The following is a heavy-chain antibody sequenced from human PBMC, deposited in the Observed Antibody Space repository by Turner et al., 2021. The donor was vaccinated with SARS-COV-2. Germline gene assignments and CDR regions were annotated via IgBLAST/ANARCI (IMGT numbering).Heavy chain of an antibody. CDR1: GFIFKDYA. CDR3: ARSDYGSDTGPPIGRFFL. D-gene: IGHD3-10*01. V-gene: IGHV3-23*01. CDR2: ISGFDASQ. Sequence: EVTLSESGGGLVQPGGSLTLFGEGSGFIFKDYAINWVQQSPTTGLQWVTGISGFDASQYYADDLSGHFSITRDNSKNTVYLQMNNLRPDDAAKYFYARSDYGSDTGPPIGRFFLWGRGTTVTVS. J-gene: IGHJ3*01.